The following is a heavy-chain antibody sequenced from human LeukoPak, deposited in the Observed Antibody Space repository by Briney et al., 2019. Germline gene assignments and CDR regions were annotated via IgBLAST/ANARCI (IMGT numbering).Heavy chain of an antibody. CDR1: GFTFSDYL. J-gene: IGHJ3*02. Sequence: GGSLRLSCAASGFTFSDYLMTWIRQAAGRGLECVSYISSRGRTIYYADSVKGRFTIPRENAKNSLFMQMNSLSAEDTAVYYCARAGSHYYDDSGYYYVDAFDIWGQGTMVTVSS. D-gene: IGHD3-22*01. CDR3: ARAGSHYYDDSGYYYVDAFDI. CDR2: ISSRGRTI. V-gene: IGHV3-11*01.